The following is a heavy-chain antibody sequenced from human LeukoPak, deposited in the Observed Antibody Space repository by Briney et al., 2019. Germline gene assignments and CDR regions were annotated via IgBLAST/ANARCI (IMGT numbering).Heavy chain of an antibody. J-gene: IGHJ5*02. CDR3: ARGAPYYDFWSGSDWFDP. CDR2: ISSSSTYI. D-gene: IGHD3-3*01. CDR1: GXTFSTYT. V-gene: IGHV3-21*01. Sequence: GGSLRLSCVASGXTFSTYTIGWLRQAPGKGLEWVASISSSSTYIYYADSVKGRFTISRDNAKNSLYLQMNSLRAEDTAVYYCARGAPYYDFWSGSDWFDPWGQGTLVTVSP.